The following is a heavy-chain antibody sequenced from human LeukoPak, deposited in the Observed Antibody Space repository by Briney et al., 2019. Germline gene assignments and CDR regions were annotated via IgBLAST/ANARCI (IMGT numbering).Heavy chain of an antibody. CDR2: ISGSGGST. J-gene: IGHJ4*02. CDR3: ARDPAYYFDY. CDR1: GFTFSSYG. V-gene: IGHV3-23*01. Sequence: PGGSLRLSCAASGFTFSSYGMSWVRQAPGKGLEWVSAISGSGGSTYYADSVKGRFTISRDDSKNTLYLQMNSLRAEDTAVYYCARDPAYYFDYWGQGTLVTVSS.